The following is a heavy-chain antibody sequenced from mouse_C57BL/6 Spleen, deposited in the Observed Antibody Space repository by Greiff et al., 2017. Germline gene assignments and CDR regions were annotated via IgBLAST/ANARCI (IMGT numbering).Heavy chain of an antibody. CDR3: ARSDYGSSYAMDY. J-gene: IGHJ4*01. D-gene: IGHD1-1*01. Sequence: EVQLVESVAELVRPGASVKLSCTASGFNIKNTYMHWVKQRPEQGLEWIGRIDPANGNTKYAPKFQGKATITADTSSNTAYLQLSSLTSEDTAIYYCARSDYGSSYAMDYWGQGTSVTVSS. V-gene: IGHV14-3*01. CDR2: IDPANGNT. CDR1: GFNIKNTY.